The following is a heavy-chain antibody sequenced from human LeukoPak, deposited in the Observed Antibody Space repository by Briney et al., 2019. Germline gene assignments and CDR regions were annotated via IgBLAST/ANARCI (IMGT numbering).Heavy chain of an antibody. J-gene: IGHJ6*01. CDR1: SFTFSSYA. CDR2: ISSDGGSS. Sequence: GGSLRLSCSASSFTFSSYAMHWVRPATGQGLEYVSAISSDGGSSYYADSVKGRFTISRDNSKNTLYLQMSSLRSEDTAVYYCVKVKDCSGGRCYGAYSIDVRGKGATVTVSS. V-gene: IGHV3-64D*06. CDR3: VKVKDCSGGRCYGAYSIDV. D-gene: IGHD2-15*01.